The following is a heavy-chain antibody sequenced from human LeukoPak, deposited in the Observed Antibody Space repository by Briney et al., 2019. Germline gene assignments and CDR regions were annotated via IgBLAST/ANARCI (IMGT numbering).Heavy chain of an antibody. D-gene: IGHD6-19*01. V-gene: IGHV4-61*02. Sequence: SQTLSLTCTVSGGSISSGSYYWSWIRQPAGKGLEWIGRIYTSGSTNYNPSLKSRVTIPVDTSKNQFSLKLSSVTAADTAVYYCARVQAGYSSGWYDVGVDYWGQGTLVTVSS. CDR2: IYTSGST. CDR3: ARVQAGYSSGWYDVGVDY. J-gene: IGHJ4*02. CDR1: GGSISSGSYY.